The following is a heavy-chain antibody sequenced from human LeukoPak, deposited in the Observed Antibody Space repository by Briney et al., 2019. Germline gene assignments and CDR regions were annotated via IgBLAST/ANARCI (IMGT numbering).Heavy chain of an antibody. CDR2: IGTAGDT. CDR3: ARFGVGMGDYHYYGMDV. Sequence: GGSLRLSCAASGFTFSSYDMPWVRQAKGKGLEWVSAIGTAGDTYYPGSVKGRFTISRENAKNSLYLQMNSLRAGDTAVYYCARFGVGMGDYHYYGMDVWGQGTTVTVSS. V-gene: IGHV3-13*01. J-gene: IGHJ6*02. D-gene: IGHD2-8*01. CDR1: GFTFSSYD.